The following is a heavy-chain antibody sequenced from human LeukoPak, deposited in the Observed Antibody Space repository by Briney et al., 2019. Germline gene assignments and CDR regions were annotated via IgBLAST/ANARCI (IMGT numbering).Heavy chain of an antibody. V-gene: IGHV5-51*01. D-gene: IGHD5-12*01. CDR3: ARGIVATISGLDY. J-gene: IGHJ4*02. Sequence: GESLKISCKGPRHSFHSQWIGWVRQMPGKGLEWMGIIYPGDSDTTYSPSFQGQVTISADKSISTAYLQWSSLKASDTAMYYCARGIVATISGLDYWGQGTLVTVSS. CDR2: IYPGDSDT. CDR1: RHSFHSQW.